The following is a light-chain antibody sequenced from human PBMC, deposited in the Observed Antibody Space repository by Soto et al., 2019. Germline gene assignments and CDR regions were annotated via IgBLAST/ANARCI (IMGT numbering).Light chain of an antibody. V-gene: IGKV3-20*01. CDR2: GAS. Sequence: EIVLTQSPGTLSLSPGERATLSCRASQSVSSSYLAWYQQRRGQAPRLLFYGASSRATGIPDRFIGSGSGTDFTLTITGLEPEDFAVYYCQQFHISRTFGQGTKVDIK. CDR3: QQFHISRT. CDR1: QSVSSSY. J-gene: IGKJ1*01.